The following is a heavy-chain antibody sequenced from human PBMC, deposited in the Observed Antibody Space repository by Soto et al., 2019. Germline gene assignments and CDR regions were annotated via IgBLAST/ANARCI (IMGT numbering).Heavy chain of an antibody. CDR1: GGTFSSYA. Sequence: QVQLVQSGAEVKKPGSSVKVSCKASGGTFSSYAISWVRQAPGQGLEWMGGIIPIFGTANYAQKFQGRVTITADESTSTAYMELSSLRSEDTAVYYCARDRFWSSSWYSHYYYYGMDVWGQGTTVTVSS. V-gene: IGHV1-69*12. CDR2: IIPIFGTA. D-gene: IGHD6-13*01. CDR3: ARDRFWSSSWYSHYYYYGMDV. J-gene: IGHJ6*02.